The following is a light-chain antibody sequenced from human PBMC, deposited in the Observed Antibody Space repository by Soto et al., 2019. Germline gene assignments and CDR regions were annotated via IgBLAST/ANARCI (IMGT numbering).Light chain of an antibody. CDR2: GAS. CDR1: QSVTSNY. CDR3: QQYASSRT. J-gene: IGKJ1*01. Sequence: IVLTQSPGTLSLSPGERATLSCRASQSVTSNYLAWHQQKPGQPPRLLIYGASTRATGIPDRFSGSGSGTDFTLTISRVEDEDLAVYYCQQYASSRTFGQGTSVEIK. V-gene: IGKV3-20*01.